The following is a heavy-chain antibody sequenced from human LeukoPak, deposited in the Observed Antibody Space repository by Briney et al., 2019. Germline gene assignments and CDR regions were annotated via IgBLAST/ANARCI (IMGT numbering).Heavy chain of an antibody. CDR3: AREYSSSSDY. V-gene: IGHV4-39*02. J-gene: IGHJ4*02. D-gene: IGHD6-6*01. CDR1: GGSISSSSYY. CDR2: IYYSGGT. Sequence: SETLSLTCTVSGGSISSSSYYWGWIRQPPGKGLEWIGSIYYSGGTYYSPSLKSRVTISVDTSKNQFSLKLSSVTAADTAVYYCAREYSSSSDYWGQGTLVTVSS.